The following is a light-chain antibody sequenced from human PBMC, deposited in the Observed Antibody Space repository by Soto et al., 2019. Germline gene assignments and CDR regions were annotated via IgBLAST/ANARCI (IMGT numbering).Light chain of an antibody. CDR3: QQYGMSPWT. Sequence: EFVLTQSPGTLSLSPGERATLSCRASQTVSRSYLAWYQQKPGQAPRLLMYGASSRATGIPDRFSGSGSGTDFTLTINRLEPEDFAVYYCQQYGMSPWTFGQGTKVEIK. CDR2: GAS. V-gene: IGKV3-20*01. CDR1: QTVSRSY. J-gene: IGKJ1*01.